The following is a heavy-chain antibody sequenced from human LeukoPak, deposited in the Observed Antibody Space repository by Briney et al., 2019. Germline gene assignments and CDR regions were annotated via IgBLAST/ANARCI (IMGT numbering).Heavy chain of an antibody. CDR1: GYTFTGYY. J-gene: IGHJ4*02. CDR3: ARDAPSYDYVWGSYPY. V-gene: IGHV1-2*02. D-gene: IGHD3-16*02. CDR2: INPNSGGT. Sequence: ASVKVSCKASGYTFTGYYMHWVRQARGQGLEWMGWINPNSGGTNYAQKFQGRVTMTRDTSISTAYMELSRLRSDDTAVYYCARDAPSYDYVWGSYPYWGQGTLVTVSS.